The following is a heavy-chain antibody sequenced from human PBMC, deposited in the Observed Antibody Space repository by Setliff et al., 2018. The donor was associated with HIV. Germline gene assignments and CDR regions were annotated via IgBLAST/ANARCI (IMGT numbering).Heavy chain of an antibody. D-gene: IGHD1-1*01. CDR2: ISPDNANT. CDR1: GYTFTSYG. J-gene: IGHJ4*02. CDR3: ARQLSNSFDY. V-gene: IGHV1-18*01. Sequence: GASVKVSCKASGYTFTSYGITWVRQAPGQGLEWMGWISPDNANTRISQRFRGSVTMTRDRSINTAYMEFSGLTSDDAAVYYCARQLSNSFDYWGQGTLVTVS.